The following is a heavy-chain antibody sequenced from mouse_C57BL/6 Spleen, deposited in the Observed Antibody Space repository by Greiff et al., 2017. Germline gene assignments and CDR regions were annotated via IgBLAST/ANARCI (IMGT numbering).Heavy chain of an antibody. CDR1: GYTFTDYE. Sequence: VQLQQSGAELVRPGASVTLSCKASGYTFTDYEMHWVKQTPVHGLEWIGAIDPETGGTAYNQKFKGKAILTADKSSSTAYMELRSLTSEDSAVYYCTRSRGNYGDYWGQGTTLTVSS. D-gene: IGHD2-1*01. CDR3: TRSRGNYGDY. V-gene: IGHV1-15*01. CDR2: IDPETGGT. J-gene: IGHJ2*01.